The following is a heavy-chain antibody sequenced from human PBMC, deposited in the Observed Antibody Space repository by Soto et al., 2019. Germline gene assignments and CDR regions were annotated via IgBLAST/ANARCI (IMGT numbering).Heavy chain of an antibody. J-gene: IGHJ6*02. Sequence: SQTLSLTCAISGDSVSSNSAAWNWIRQSPSRGLEWLGRTYYRSKWYNDYAVSVKSRITINPDTSKNQFSLQLNSVTPEDTAVYYCARGGRYCSSTSCYRTVGYYYYGMDVWGQGTTVTVS. V-gene: IGHV6-1*01. CDR1: GDSVSSNSAA. CDR3: ARGGRYCSSTSCYRTVGYYYYGMDV. D-gene: IGHD2-2*01. CDR2: TYYRSKWYN.